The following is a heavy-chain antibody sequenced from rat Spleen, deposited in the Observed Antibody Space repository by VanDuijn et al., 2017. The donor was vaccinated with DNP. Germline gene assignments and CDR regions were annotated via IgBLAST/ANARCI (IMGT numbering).Heavy chain of an antibody. V-gene: IGHV2-27*01. CDR2: IQTGGST. Sequence: QVQLKESGPGLVQPSQTLSLTCTVSGFSLTSYHVHWVRQPPGKGLEWMGRIQTGGSTDYNSALKSRLSISRDTSKSQVFLKMNRGQTEDTAMYFCAGGSGDWGQGVMVTVSS. J-gene: IGHJ2*01. CDR1: GFSLTSYH. CDR3: AGGSGD.